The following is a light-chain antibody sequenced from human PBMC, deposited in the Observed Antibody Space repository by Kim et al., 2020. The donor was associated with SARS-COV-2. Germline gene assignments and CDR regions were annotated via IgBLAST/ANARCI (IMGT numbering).Light chain of an antibody. CDR2: VAS. J-gene: IGKJ1*01. CDR3: QQSYSTPLT. Sequence: DIQMTQSPSSLSASVGDRVSITCRASQIFSRYLNWYQQKAGKAPELLLYVASNLQSGVPSRFSGSGSGRDFTLTISSLQPEEFATSYCQQSYSTPLTFGHGTQVDIK. V-gene: IGKV1-39*01. CDR1: QIFSRY.